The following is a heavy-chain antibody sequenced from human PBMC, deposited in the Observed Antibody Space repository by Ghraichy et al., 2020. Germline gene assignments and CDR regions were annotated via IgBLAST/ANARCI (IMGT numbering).Heavy chain of an antibody. J-gene: IGHJ4*01. CDR2: VYYTGRT. V-gene: IGHV4-39*01. Sequence: SETLSLTCTVSGGSLSNSDYHWGWIRQAPGKGLEWIGNVYYTGRTSYNPSLKNRLTISVDKSKNQFSLKLTSVTAADTAVYYCARNEIVVVVGFDSWGQGALVTISS. CDR3: ARNEIVVVVGFDS. D-gene: IGHD2-15*01. CDR1: GGSLSNSDYH.